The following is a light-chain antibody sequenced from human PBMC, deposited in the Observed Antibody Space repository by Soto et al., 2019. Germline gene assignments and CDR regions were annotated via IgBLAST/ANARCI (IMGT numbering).Light chain of an antibody. J-gene: IGLJ1*01. Sequence: QSVLTQPPSASGTPGQRVTMSCSGGSSNIGSNTVSWYQHLPGTAPQLLIYSDTQRASGVADRFSGSKSGTSASLAISGLQSDDFADYYCPAWHHSLNGALFGTGTTATVL. CDR1: SSNIGSNT. CDR3: PAWHHSLNGAL. V-gene: IGLV1-44*01. CDR2: SDT.